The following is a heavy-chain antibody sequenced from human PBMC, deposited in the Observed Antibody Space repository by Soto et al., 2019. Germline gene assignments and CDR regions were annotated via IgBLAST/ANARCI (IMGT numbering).Heavy chain of an antibody. V-gene: IGHV4-59*01. D-gene: IGHD2-2*01. CDR1: GDSISSYY. CDR3: ARDNYCSSPSCYADAFDI. CDR2: IYYSGRT. Sequence: SETLSLTCSVSGDSISSYYWSWIRQPPGKGLEWIGFIYYSGRTNYNPSLKSRVTISVDRSKNQFSLKLSSVTAADTAVYYCARDNYCSSPSCYADAFDIWGQGTMVTVSS. J-gene: IGHJ3*02.